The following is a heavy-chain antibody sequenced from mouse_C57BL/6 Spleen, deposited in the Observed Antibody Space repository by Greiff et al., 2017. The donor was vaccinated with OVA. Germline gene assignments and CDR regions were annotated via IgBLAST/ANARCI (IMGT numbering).Heavy chain of an antibody. CDR1: GYTFTSYW. CDR2: IYPGSGST. CDR3: ARGGYYYGSSYLAWFAY. J-gene: IGHJ3*01. D-gene: IGHD1-1*01. V-gene: IGHV1-55*01. Sequence: QVQLQQSGAELVKPGASVKMSCKASGYTFTSYWITWVKQRPGQGLEWIGDIYPGSGSTNYNEKFKSKATLTVDTSSSTAYMQLSSLTSEDSAVYYCARGGYYYGSSYLAWFAYWGQGTLVTVSA.